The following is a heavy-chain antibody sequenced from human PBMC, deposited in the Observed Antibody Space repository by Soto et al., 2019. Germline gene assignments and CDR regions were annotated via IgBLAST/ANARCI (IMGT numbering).Heavy chain of an antibody. J-gene: IGHJ4*02. D-gene: IGHD5-12*01. CDR2: ISGSGGST. CDR3: AKGWGGSGYKKAPIFDY. CDR1: GFTFSSYA. V-gene: IGHV3-23*01. Sequence: GGSLRLSCAASGFTFSSYAMSWVRQAPGKGREWVSAISGSGGSTYYADSVKGRFTISRDNSKNTLHLQMNSLRAEDTAVYYCAKGWGGSGYKKAPIFDYWGQGTLVTVSS.